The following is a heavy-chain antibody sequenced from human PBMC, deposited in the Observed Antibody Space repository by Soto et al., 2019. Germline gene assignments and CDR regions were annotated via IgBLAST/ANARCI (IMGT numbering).Heavy chain of an antibody. CDR2: IYSGGST. CDR1: GFTFSSYA. D-gene: IGHD2-15*01. Sequence: EVQLLESGGGLVQPGGSLRLSCAASGFTFSSYAMSWVRQAPGKGLEWVSVIYSGGSTYYADSVKGRFTISRDNSKNTLYLQMNSLRAEDTAVYYCARGGGYCSGGSCYSTYFDYWGQGTLVTVSS. CDR3: ARGGGYCSGGSCYSTYFDY. J-gene: IGHJ4*02. V-gene: IGHV3-23*03.